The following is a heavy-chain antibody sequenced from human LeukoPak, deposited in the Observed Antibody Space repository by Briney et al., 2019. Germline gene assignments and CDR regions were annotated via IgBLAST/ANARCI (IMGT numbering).Heavy chain of an antibody. V-gene: IGHV1-69*01. D-gene: IGHD3-3*01. Sequence: GSSVKVSCKASGGTFSSYAISWVRQAPGQGLEWMGGIIPIFGTANYAQKFQGRVTITADESTSTAYMELSSLRSEDTAVYYRARARPDTYYDFWSGYSRDYGMDVWGQGTTVTVSS. CDR1: GGTFSSYA. J-gene: IGHJ6*02. CDR3: ARARPDTYYDFWSGYSRDYGMDV. CDR2: IIPIFGTA.